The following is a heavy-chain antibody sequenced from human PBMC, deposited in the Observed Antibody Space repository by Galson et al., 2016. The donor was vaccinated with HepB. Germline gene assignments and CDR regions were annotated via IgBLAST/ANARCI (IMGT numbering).Heavy chain of an antibody. V-gene: IGHV1-18*01. CDR2: ISGYNGYT. Sequence: SVKVSCKASGYTFNRYGVNWVRQGPGQRLEWMGWISGYNGYTNYAQKFQDRVTLTTDKSTKTAYRELRSLRSDDAAVYYCEREELGYGTFEFGDYKGSDFWGQGALVTVSS. D-gene: IGHD3-10*01. CDR3: EREELGYGTFEFGDYKGSDF. CDR1: GYTFNRYG. J-gene: IGHJ4*02.